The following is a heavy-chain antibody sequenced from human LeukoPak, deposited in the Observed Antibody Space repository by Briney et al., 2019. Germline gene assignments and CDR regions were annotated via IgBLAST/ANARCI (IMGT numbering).Heavy chain of an antibody. CDR1: GFTFTSYW. V-gene: IGHV3-74*01. CDR3: ARDQAPWELLSPPDS. D-gene: IGHD1-26*01. J-gene: IGHJ4*02. CDR2: INIDGTNT. Sequence: PGGSLRLSCAASGFTFTSYWMHWVRQAPGKGLVWVSRINIDGTNTRYADSVKGRFTISRDNAKSTLYLQMTSLRAEDTPVYYCARDQAPWELLSPPDSWGQGTLVTVSS.